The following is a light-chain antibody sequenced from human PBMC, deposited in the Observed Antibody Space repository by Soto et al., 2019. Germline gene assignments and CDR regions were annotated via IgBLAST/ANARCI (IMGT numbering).Light chain of an antibody. V-gene: IGKV1-9*01. Sequence: DIQLTQSPSFLSASVGDRVTITCRASQGISSYLAWYQQKPGKAPKLLIYAASTLQSGVPSRFSGSGSGTEFTLTISSLQPEDFATYYCQQLNSYPTVGQGTKVDIK. CDR3: QQLNSYPT. CDR2: AAS. CDR1: QGISSY. J-gene: IGKJ1*01.